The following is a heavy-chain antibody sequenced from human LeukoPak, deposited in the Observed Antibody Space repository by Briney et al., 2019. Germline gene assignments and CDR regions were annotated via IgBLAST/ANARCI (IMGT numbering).Heavy chain of an antibody. V-gene: IGHV3-30*18. D-gene: IGHD3-3*01. CDR3: AKNAIFGVVITKDLYYFDY. CDR2: ISYDGSNK. J-gene: IGHJ4*02. Sequence: PGGSLRLSCAASGFTFSSYGMHWVRQAPGKGLEWVAVISYDGSNKYYADSVKGRFTISRDNSKNTLYLQMNSLRAEDTAVYYCAKNAIFGVVITKDLYYFDYWGQGALVTVSS. CDR1: GFTFSSYG.